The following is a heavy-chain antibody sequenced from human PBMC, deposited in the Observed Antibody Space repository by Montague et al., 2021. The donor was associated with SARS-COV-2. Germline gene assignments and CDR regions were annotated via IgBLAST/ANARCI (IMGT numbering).Heavy chain of an antibody. Sequence: SETLSLTCAVYGGSFSGYYWTWIRQSPGKGLEWIAEINHSGTTNYNFNPSLRSRVTISVDTSKSQFSLKLSSVTAADTGVYCCARWDPQTLTLIGLRGKSASDYWDQGTLVTVAS. D-gene: IGHD4-23*01. V-gene: IGHV4-34*01. J-gene: IGHJ4*02. CDR1: GGSFSGYY. CDR3: ARWDPQTLTLIGLRGKSASDY. CDR2: INHSGTT.